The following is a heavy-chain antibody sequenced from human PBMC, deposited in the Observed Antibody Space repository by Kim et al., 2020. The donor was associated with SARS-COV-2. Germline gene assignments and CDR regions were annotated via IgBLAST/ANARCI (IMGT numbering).Heavy chain of an antibody. V-gene: IGHV4-59*08. Sequence: SETLSLTCTVSGGSISSYYWSWIRQPPGKGLEWIGSIYYSGSTNYNPSLKSRVTISVDTSKNQFSLKLSSVTAADTAVYYCARHPKNSSSWYSADYWGQGTLVTVSS. J-gene: IGHJ4*02. CDR2: IYYSGST. CDR1: GGSISSYY. CDR3: ARHPKNSSSWYSADY. D-gene: IGHD6-13*01.